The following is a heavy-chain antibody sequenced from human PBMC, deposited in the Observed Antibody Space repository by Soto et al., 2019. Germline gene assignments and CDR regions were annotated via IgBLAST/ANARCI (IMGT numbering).Heavy chain of an antibody. CDR1: GGSVSRGSYY. CDR2: IYYSGSP. J-gene: IGHJ4*02. D-gene: IGHD3-10*01. CDR3: AGITMVRTYDY. V-gene: IGHV4-61*03. Sequence: XXTLSLPCTVSGGSVSRGSYYWSFIRQPPGKGLEWIGYIYYSGSPNYNPSLKSRVTISVDTSKNHFSLKLSYVTAADTAVYYCAGITMVRTYDYWGQGTLVTVSS.